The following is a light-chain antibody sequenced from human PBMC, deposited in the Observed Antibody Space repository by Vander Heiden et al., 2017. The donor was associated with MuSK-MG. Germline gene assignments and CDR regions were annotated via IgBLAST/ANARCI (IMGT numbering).Light chain of an antibody. CDR2: AAS. V-gene: IGKV1-39*01. Sequence: DIQMTQSPSSLSASVGDRVTITCRASQSISSYLNWYQQKPGKAPKLLIYAASSLQSGVPSRFSGSGSGTDFTLTISSLQPEDFATYYCQQSDSTLMYTFGQGTKLEIK. CDR3: QQSDSTLMYT. J-gene: IGKJ2*01. CDR1: QSISSY.